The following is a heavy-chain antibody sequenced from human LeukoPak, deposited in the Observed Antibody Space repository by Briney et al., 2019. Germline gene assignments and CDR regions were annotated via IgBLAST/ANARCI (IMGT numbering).Heavy chain of an antibody. D-gene: IGHD5-24*01. V-gene: IGHV1-18*01. CDR2: ISAYNGNT. CDR1: GHTFTSYG. Sequence: ASVKVSCKASGHTFTSYGISWVRQAPGQGLEWMGWISAYNGNTNYAQKLQGRVTMTTDTSTSTAYMELRSLRSDDTAVYYCARVGPGGRDGYNGPNYWGQGTLVTVSS. CDR3: ARVGPGGRDGYNGPNY. J-gene: IGHJ4*02.